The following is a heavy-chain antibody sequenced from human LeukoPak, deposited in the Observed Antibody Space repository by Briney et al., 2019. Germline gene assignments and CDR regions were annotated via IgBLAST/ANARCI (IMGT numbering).Heavy chain of an antibody. CDR3: ARDPWIQLWSQRIPVPDAAFDI. CDR1: GGSISSGGYY. J-gene: IGHJ3*02. V-gene: IGHV4-31*03. CDR2: IYYSGST. D-gene: IGHD5-18*01. Sequence: SETLSLTCTVSGGSISSGGYYRSWIRQHPGKGLEWIGYIYYSGSTYYNPSLKSRVTISVDTFKNRFSLKLSSVTAADTAVYYCARDPWIQLWSQRIPVPDAAFDIWGQGTMVTVSS.